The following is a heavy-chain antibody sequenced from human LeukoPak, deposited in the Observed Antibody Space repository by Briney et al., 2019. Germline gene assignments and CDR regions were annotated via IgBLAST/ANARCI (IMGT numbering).Heavy chain of an antibody. Sequence: GASVKVSCKASGYTFTSYGISWVRQAPGQGLEWMGWISAYNGNTNYAQKLQGRVTMTTDTSTSTAYMELRSLRSDDTAVYYCARGELFGSSSEGQFDPWGQGTLVTVSS. V-gene: IGHV1-18*01. J-gene: IGHJ5*02. CDR3: ARGELFGSSSEGQFDP. CDR2: ISAYNGNT. D-gene: IGHD3-10*01. CDR1: GYTFTSYG.